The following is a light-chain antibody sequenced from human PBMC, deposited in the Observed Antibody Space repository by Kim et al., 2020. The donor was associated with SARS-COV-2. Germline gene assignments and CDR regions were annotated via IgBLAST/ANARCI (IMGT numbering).Light chain of an antibody. CDR1: HSIGIS. CDR2: DAA. V-gene: IGKV3D-15*01. J-gene: IGKJ1*01. Sequence: SPGEGATLSCRASHSIGISLAWYQQKRGQAPRLLIYDAAIRATGIPARFSGSGSGTEFTLTISSLQSEDFAVYYCQQYNNWPPRTFGQGTKVDIK. CDR3: QQYNNWPPRT.